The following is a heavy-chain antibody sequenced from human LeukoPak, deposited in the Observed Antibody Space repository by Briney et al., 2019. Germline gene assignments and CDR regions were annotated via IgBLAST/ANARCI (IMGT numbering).Heavy chain of an antibody. V-gene: IGHV1-2*07. CDR3: ARGQRWLQLDY. CDR1: GYTFTDYY. D-gene: IGHD5-24*01. Sequence: GASVKVSCKPSGYTFTDYYMHWVRQAPGQGVEWRGSVNHHSDATNTAHKFQGRVTMTRDTYISSAYMEISRLRSDDTAVYYCARGQRWLQLDYWGQGTLVTVSS. CDR2: VNHHSDAT. J-gene: IGHJ4*02.